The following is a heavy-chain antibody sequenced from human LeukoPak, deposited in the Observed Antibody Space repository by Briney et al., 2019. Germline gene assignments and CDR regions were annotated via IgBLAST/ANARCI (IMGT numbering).Heavy chain of an antibody. CDR2: IFYSGST. J-gene: IGHJ3*02. CDR1: GGSFSGYY. D-gene: IGHD3-10*01. CDR3: AKSNGYGLVDI. Sequence: SETLSLTCAVYGGSFSGYYWSWIRQPPGKGLEWIGNIFYSGSTYYSPSLKSRVTISLDTSRNQFSLNLNSVTAADTAVYYCAKSNGYGLVDIWGQGTMVTVSS. V-gene: IGHV4-34*12.